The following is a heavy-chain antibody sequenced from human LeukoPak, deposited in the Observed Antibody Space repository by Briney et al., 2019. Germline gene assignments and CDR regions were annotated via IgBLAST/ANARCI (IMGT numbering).Heavy chain of an antibody. J-gene: IGHJ3*02. D-gene: IGHD3-22*01. CDR3: ARALEITMIAARAFDI. V-gene: IGHV1-2*02. Sequence: ASVKVSCKASGYTFTGYYMHWVRQAPGQGLEWMGWINPNSGGTNYAQKFQGRVTMTRDTSISTAYMELSRLRSDDTAVYYCARALEITMIAARAFDIWGQGTMVTVSS. CDR2: INPNSGGT. CDR1: GYTFTGYY.